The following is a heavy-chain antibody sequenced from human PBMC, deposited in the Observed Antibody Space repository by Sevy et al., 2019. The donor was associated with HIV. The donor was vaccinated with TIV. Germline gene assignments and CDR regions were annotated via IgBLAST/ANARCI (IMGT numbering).Heavy chain of an antibody. CDR2: ISSSGALV. CDR1: GFTFSDYY. J-gene: IGHJ5*02. V-gene: IGHV3-11*01. Sequence: GGSLRLSCAASGFTFSDYYMGWFRQAPGKGLEWVSYISSSGALVFYADSVEGRFTISRDNAKDSLFLQMNSLRAEDTAIYYCERAGDDYCTESDCNKNWFDPWGQGTLVTVSS. D-gene: IGHD2-8*02. CDR3: ERAGDDYCTESDCNKNWFDP.